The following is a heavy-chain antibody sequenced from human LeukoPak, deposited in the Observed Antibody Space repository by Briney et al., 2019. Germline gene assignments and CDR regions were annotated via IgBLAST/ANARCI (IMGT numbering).Heavy chain of an antibody. D-gene: IGHD6-13*01. CDR3: VRAVQAAHFDS. CDR2: ISNSGSYI. Sequence: GGSLRLSCAASGFTVSSNYMSWVRQAPGKGLEWVSSISNSGSYIYYADSVKGRFTISRDNAKNSLYLQMDSLRAEDSAVYYCVRAVQAAHFDSWGQGTLVTVSS. J-gene: IGHJ4*02. V-gene: IGHV3-21*04. CDR1: GFTVSSNY.